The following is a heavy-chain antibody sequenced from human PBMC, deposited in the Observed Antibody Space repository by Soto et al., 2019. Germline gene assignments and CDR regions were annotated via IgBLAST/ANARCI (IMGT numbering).Heavy chain of an antibody. CDR3: ARDPRRITVVRGVLNWFDP. J-gene: IGHJ5*02. Sequence: GGSLRLSCAASGFTFSDYYMSWIRQTPGKGLEWVSYISESGNTIYYADSVKGRFTISRDNAKNSLYLQMNSLRAEDTAVYYCARDPRRITVVRGVLNWFDPWGQGTLVTVSS. D-gene: IGHD3-10*01. CDR2: ISESGNTI. CDR1: GFTFSDYY. V-gene: IGHV3-11*01.